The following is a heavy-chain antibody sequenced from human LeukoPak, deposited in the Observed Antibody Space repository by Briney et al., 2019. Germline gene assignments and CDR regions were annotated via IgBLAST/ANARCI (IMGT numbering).Heavy chain of an antibody. J-gene: IGHJ4*02. CDR1: GFTFSAHY. CDR3: ARGDCSSTSCYYFDY. D-gene: IGHD2-2*01. Sequence: GGSLRLPCAASGFTFSAHYMGWIRQAPGKGLEWVSYISSSGTTIYYADSVKGRFTISRDNAKNSLYLQMNSLRTEDTAVYYCARGDCSSTSCYYFDYWGQGTLVTVSS. V-gene: IGHV3-11*04. CDR2: ISSSGTTI.